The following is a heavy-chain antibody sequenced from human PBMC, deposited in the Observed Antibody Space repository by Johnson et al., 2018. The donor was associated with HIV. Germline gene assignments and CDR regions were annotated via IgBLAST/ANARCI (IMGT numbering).Heavy chain of an antibody. J-gene: IGHJ3*02. Sequence: QEKLVESGGGVVQPGGSLRLSCAASGFTFSSYGMHWVRQAPGKGLEWVAFIRYEGSNKSYADSVKGRFTISRDNSKNTLYLQMNSLRAEDTVVYYCAKAYSSGWWALDIWGLGAMVTVS. V-gene: IGHV3-30*02. D-gene: IGHD6-19*01. CDR2: IRYEGSNK. CDR1: GFTFSSYG. CDR3: AKAYSSGWWALDI.